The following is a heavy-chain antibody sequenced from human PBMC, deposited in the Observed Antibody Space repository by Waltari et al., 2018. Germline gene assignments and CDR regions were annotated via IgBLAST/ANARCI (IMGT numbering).Heavy chain of an antibody. CDR2: IYDNGAT. CDR1: RGSIRSHY. CDR3: ARDRVVPADEPDYYGLDV. D-gene: IGHD2-2*01. J-gene: IGHJ6*02. Sequence: QVQLQESGPGQAKPSETLSLTCDVSRGSIRSHYWSWIRRPPGKGLEWIGYIYDNGATNHIPSLMSLITISVYTAKNHFSLKLTSVTAADTAVYYCARDRVVPADEPDYYGLDVWGQGTTVTVSS. V-gene: IGHV4-59*11.